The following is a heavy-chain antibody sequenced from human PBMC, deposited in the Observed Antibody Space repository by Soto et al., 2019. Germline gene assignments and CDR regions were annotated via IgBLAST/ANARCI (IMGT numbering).Heavy chain of an antibody. CDR1: GGTFSSYA. Sequence: QVQLVQSGAEVKKPGSSVKVSCKASGGTFSSYAISWVRQAPGQGLKWMGGIIPIFGTANYAQKFQGRVTITADKSTSTAYMGLSSLRSEDTAVYYCARGEDIVVVPAAIYYYYGMDVWGQGTTVTVSS. V-gene: IGHV1-69*06. CDR2: IIPIFGTA. CDR3: ARGEDIVVVPAAIYYYYGMDV. J-gene: IGHJ6*02. D-gene: IGHD2-2*01.